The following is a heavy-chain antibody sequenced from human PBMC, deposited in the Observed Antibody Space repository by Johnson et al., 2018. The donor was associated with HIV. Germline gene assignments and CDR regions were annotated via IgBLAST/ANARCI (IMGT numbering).Heavy chain of an antibody. D-gene: IGHD3-3*01. J-gene: IGHJ3*02. CDR3: AKASGNGYYVDAFDI. V-gene: IGHV3-30*02. CDR1: GFNFSNYG. CDR2: IRYDGSNK. Sequence: QVQLVESGGGVVQPGGSLRLSCAASGFNFSNYGIHWVRQAPGKGLEWVAVIRYDGSNKDYADSMKGRFTIARDNSKNTLYMQMNSLRAEDTAVYYCAKASGNGYYVDAFDIWGQGTRVTVSS.